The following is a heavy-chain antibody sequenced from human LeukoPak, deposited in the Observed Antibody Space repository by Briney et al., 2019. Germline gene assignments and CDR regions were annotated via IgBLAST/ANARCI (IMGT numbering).Heavy chain of an antibody. CDR3: ARYYFDSSGYGFDY. V-gene: IGHV4-34*01. CDR1: GGSFSGYY. Sequence: SETLSLTCAVYGGSFSGYYWSWIRQPPGKGLEWIGEINHSGSTNYNPSLKSRVTISVDTSKNQFSLKLSSVTAADTAVYYCARYYFDSSGYGFDYWGQGTLVTVSS. D-gene: IGHD3-22*01. CDR2: INHSGST. J-gene: IGHJ4*02.